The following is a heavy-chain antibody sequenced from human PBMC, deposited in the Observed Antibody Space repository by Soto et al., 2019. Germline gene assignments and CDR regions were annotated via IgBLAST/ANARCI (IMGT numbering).Heavy chain of an antibody. D-gene: IGHD5-18*01. CDR3: ARDRGNVDTAMAADYYYYGMDV. V-gene: IGHV1-46*03. CDR2: INPSGGGT. J-gene: IGHJ6*02. Sequence: ASVKVSCKASGYTFTSHYFHWVRQAPGQGLEWMGIINPSGGGTGYAQKFQGRVTMTRDTSTSTVYMELSSLRSEDTAVYYCARDRGNVDTAMAADYYYYGMDVWGQGTTVTVSS. CDR1: GYTFTSHY.